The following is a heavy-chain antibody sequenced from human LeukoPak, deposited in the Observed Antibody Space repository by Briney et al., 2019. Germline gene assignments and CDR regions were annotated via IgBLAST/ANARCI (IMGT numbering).Heavy chain of an antibody. Sequence: SETLSLTCTVSGGSISSSSYYWGRIRQPPGKGLEWIGSIYYSGSTYYNPSLKSRVTISVDTSKNQFSLKLSSVTAADTAVYYCARSADCSSTSCYWGYYYYYMDVWGKGTTVTISS. CDR3: ARSADCSSTSCYWGYYYYYMDV. D-gene: IGHD2-2*01. CDR2: IYYSGST. V-gene: IGHV4-39*01. CDR1: GGSISSSSYY. J-gene: IGHJ6*03.